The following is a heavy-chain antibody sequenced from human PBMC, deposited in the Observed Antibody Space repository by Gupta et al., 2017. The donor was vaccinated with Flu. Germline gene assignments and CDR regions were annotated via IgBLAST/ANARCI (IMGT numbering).Heavy chain of an antibody. D-gene: IGHD6-13*01. CDR3: AKVRAAGLFDY. V-gene: IGHV3-23*01. CDR2: ISGSGGST. Sequence: WVRQAPGKGLEWVSAISGSGGSTYYADSVKGRFTIPRDNSKNTLYLQMNSLRAEDTAVYYCAKVRAAGLFDYWGQGTLVTVSS. J-gene: IGHJ4*02.